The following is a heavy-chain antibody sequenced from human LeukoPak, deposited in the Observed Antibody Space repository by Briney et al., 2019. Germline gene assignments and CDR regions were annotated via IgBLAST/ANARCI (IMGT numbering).Heavy chain of an antibody. CDR3: AKHDSGYMKDFDY. Sequence: GGSLRLSCAASGFTFSSYAMTWVGQAPGKGLQWVSTISDSGAGTYYADSVKGRFTISRDNSKNTLHLQMNSLRAEDTAVYYCAKHDSGYMKDFDYWGQGTLVTVSS. J-gene: IGHJ4*02. CDR2: ISDSGAGT. D-gene: IGHD4-17*01. CDR1: GFTFSSYA. V-gene: IGHV3-23*01.